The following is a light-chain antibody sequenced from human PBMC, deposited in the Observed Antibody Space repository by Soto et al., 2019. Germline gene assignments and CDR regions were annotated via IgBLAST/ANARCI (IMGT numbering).Light chain of an antibody. J-gene: IGKJ1*01. V-gene: IGKV1-27*01. CDR3: QQYYSTPPT. CDR2: WAS. CDR1: QSIFTY. Sequence: DIQMTQSPSSLSASVGDRVTITCRASQSIFTYLNWYQQKPGKAPKLLIYWASTRESGVPDRFSGVGSETDFTLTISSLQAEEVAVYYCQQYYSTPPTFGQGTKVEIK.